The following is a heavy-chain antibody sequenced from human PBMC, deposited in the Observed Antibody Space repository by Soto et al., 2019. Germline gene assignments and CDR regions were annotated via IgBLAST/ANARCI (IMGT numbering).Heavy chain of an antibody. J-gene: IGHJ4*02. Sequence: EVQLLESGGGLVQPGGSLRLSCAASGVTFSNYVLSWVRQAPGKGLEWVSAISGTGGSTYYADSVKGRFTISRDNSKNTLDVQINSLIVEDTAVYYCQKEGHRVLGPDYLGQGTLVNFSS. V-gene: IGHV3-23*01. CDR1: GVTFSNYV. CDR3: QKEGHRVLGPDY. CDR2: ISGTGGST. D-gene: IGHD3-10*01.